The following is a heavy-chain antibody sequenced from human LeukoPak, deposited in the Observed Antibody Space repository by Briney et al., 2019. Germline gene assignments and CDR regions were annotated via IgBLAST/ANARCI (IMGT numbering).Heavy chain of an antibody. CDR2: IRSKAYGGPT. V-gene: IGHV3-49*04. J-gene: IGHJ4*02. CDR3: TRGSCSAGTCYSNS. CDR1: GFTFGVYV. D-gene: IGHD2-15*01. Sequence: GGSLRLSCTPSGFTFGVYVMNWVRQAPGKGLEWVGFIRSKAYGGPTEYAASVKGRFTTSRDDSKSIAYLQINSLKTEDTAVYYCTRGSCSAGTCYSNSWGQGTLVTVSS.